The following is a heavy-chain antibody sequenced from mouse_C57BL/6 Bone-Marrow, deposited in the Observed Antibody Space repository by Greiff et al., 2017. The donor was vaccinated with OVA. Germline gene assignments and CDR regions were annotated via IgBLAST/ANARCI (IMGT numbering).Heavy chain of an antibody. D-gene: IGHD4-1*01. J-gene: IGHJ2*01. CDR1: GYTFTGYW. V-gene: IGHV1-9*01. CDR2: ILPGSGST. CDR3: ARGGLTGSFDD. Sequence: VQLQQPGAELMKPGASVKLSCKATGYTFTGYWIEWVKQRPGHGLEWIGEILPGSGSTNYNEKFKGKATFTADTSSTTAYMQLSGLATEDSAINYSARGGLTGSFDDWGQGTTLTVSS.